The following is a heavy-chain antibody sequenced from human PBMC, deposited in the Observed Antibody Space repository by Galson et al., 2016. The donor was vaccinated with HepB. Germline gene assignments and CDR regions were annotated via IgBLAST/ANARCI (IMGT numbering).Heavy chain of an antibody. CDR2: ISGDGGIT. CDR1: GFAFKYYA. D-gene: IGHD6-13*01. J-gene: IGHJ4*01. V-gene: IGHV3-23*01. CDR3: ARNASSWSFFDY. Sequence: SLRLSCAASGFAFKYYAMNWVRQAPGKGLDWVSSISGDGGITYFADSVKGRLTIPRDNSKNTLYLQMNSLRAEDTAVYFCARNASSWSFFDYWGHGSAVLVSS.